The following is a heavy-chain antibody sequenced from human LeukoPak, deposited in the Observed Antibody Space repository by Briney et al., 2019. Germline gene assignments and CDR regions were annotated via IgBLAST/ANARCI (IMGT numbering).Heavy chain of an antibody. CDR2: ISSSGSTI. CDR3: ARDWAMVRGVTDY. D-gene: IGHD3-10*01. J-gene: IGHJ4*02. V-gene: IGHV3-11*01. CDR1: GGSISSSSYY. Sequence: LSLTCTVSGGSISSSSYYWSWIRQAPGKGLEWVSYISSSGSTIYYADSVKGRFTISRDNAKNSLYLQMNSLRAEDTAVYYCARDWAMVRGVTDYWGQGTLVTVSS.